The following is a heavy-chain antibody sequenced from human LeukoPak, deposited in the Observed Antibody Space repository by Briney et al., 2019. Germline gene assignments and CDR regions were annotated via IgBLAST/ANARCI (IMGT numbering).Heavy chain of an antibody. D-gene: IGHD4-17*01. CDR1: GFTFSGSA. J-gene: IGHJ4*02. Sequence: GGSLRLSCAASGFTFSGSAMHWVRQASGKGLEWVGRIRSKANSYATAYAASVKGRFTISRDDSKNTAYLQMNSLETEDTAVYYCTRHTVNTTTFDYWGQGTLVTVSS. CDR2: IRSKANSYAT. CDR3: TRHTVNTTTFDY. V-gene: IGHV3-73*01.